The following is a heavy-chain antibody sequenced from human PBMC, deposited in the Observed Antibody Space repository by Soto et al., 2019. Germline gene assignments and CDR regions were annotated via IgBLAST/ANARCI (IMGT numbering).Heavy chain of an antibody. Sequence: SETLSLTCTVSGDSISSYYWTWIRQPPGKGLEYIGYIYYSGRTYYNPSLKSRVTISVDTSKNQFSLKLRSVIVADTAVYHCARFVRSCSGTTCYTRADVWGQGTTVTVSS. V-gene: IGHV4-59*01. CDR1: GDSISSYY. CDR3: ARFVRSCSGTTCYTRADV. J-gene: IGHJ6*02. D-gene: IGHD2-2*02. CDR2: IYYSGRT.